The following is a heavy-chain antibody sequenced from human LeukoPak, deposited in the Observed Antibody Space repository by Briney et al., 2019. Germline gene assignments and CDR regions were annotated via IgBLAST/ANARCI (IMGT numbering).Heavy chain of an antibody. CDR1: GAPISSNNW. D-gene: IGHD3-22*01. CDR2: IYHSGST. V-gene: IGHV4-4*02. CDR3: AREQNYYDSSGYQY. Sequence: SETLSLTCAVTGAPISSNNWWWSCVRQPPGKGLECIGEIYHSGSTNYNPSLKSRVTMSVDKSKNQFSLKLSSVTAADTAVYYCAREQNYYDSSGYQYWGQGTLVTVSS. J-gene: IGHJ4*02.